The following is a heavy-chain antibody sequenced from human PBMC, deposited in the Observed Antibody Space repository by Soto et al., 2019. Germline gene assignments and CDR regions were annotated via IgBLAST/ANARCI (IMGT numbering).Heavy chain of an antibody. CDR2: IYWDDDK. D-gene: IGHD2-8*01. Sequence: SGPTLVKPTQTLTLTCTFSGFSLSTSGVGVGWIRQPPGKALEWLALIYWDDDKRYSQSLKRRLTITKDTSKNQVVLTMTNMDPVDTATYYCAHTDCTNGVCYYSYYGMDVWGQGTTVTVSS. V-gene: IGHV2-5*02. CDR1: GFSLSTSGVG. J-gene: IGHJ6*02. CDR3: AHTDCTNGVCYYSYYGMDV.